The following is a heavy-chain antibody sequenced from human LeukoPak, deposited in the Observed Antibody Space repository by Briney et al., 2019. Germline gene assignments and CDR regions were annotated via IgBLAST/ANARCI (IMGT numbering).Heavy chain of an antibody. Sequence: ASVKVSCKASGYTFTGYYMHWVRQAPGQGLEWKGWINPNSGGTNYAQKFQGRVTITADKSTSTAYMELSSLRSEDTAVYYCARDTTAFDPWGQGTLVTVSS. CDR1: GYTFTGYY. CDR3: ARDTTAFDP. V-gene: IGHV1-2*02. D-gene: IGHD1-26*01. J-gene: IGHJ5*02. CDR2: INPNSGGT.